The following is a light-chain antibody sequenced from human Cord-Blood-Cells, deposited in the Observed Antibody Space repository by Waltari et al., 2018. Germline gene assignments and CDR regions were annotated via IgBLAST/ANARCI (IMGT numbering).Light chain of an antibody. Sequence: AIRMTQSPSSVSASPGDIVTITWRASQGISSYLAWYQQKPGKAHKLLIYAASTLQSGVPSRFSVSGSGTDFTLTISCLQSEDFATYYCQQYYSYPRTFGQGTKVEIK. CDR2: AAS. CDR1: QGISSY. V-gene: IGKV1-8*01. J-gene: IGKJ1*01. CDR3: QQYYSYPRT.